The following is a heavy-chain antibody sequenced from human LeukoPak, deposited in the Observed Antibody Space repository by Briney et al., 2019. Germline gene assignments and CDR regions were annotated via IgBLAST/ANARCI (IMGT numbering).Heavy chain of an antibody. CDR1: GFTFSSYG. Sequence: GGSLRLSCAASGFTFSSYGMSWVRQAPGKGLEWVSAISGSGGSTYYADSVKGRFTISRDNSKNTLYLQMNSLRAEDTAVYYCARRPGIAVAGAFDYWGQGTLVTVSS. D-gene: IGHD6-19*01. J-gene: IGHJ4*02. CDR2: ISGSGGST. V-gene: IGHV3-23*01. CDR3: ARRPGIAVAGAFDY.